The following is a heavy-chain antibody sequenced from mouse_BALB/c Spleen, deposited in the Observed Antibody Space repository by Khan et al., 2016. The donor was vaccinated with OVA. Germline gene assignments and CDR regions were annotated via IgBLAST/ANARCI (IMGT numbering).Heavy chain of an antibody. CDR1: GYTFTDYN. J-gene: IGHJ3*01. V-gene: IGHV1S29*02. CDR2: FFPNSGGS. CDR3: VRSGYGSFAF. D-gene: IGHD1-2*01. Sequence: VQLQQSGPEVVKPGASVKISCKASGYTFTDYNLDWVKQRHGKSLEWIGYFFPNSGGSGYNQKFKTKATLTVDISSSTAYMDLHSLTSEDSAVYGVVRSGYGSFAFWGQGTLVTVSA.